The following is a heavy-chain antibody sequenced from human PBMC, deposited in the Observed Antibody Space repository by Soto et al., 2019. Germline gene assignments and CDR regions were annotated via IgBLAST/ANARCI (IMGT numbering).Heavy chain of an antibody. CDR2: IFPGDSDT. J-gene: IGHJ4*02. CDR3: ARTPPLYSSSWSPEFDS. Sequence: GESLKISCKGSGYSFTNYWIGWVRQMPGKGLEWMGNIFPGDSDTTYSPSFQGQVTISADKAISTAYLQWSTLKASDTAMYYCARTPPLYSSSWSPEFDSWGQGTLVTVSS. D-gene: IGHD6-13*01. V-gene: IGHV5-51*01. CDR1: GYSFTNYW.